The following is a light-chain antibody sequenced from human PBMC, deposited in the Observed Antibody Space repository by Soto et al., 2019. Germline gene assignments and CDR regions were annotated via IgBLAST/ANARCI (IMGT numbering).Light chain of an antibody. Sequence: QSVLTQPPSVSAAPGQKVSISCSGSTSNIGGNSVSWYQQLPGTAPKLRIYDDTKRPTGIPDRFSGSKSGTSATLGITGFQTGDEADYYCGSWDSSLSAYVFGTGTKVTV. J-gene: IGLJ1*01. CDR3: GSWDSSLSAYV. CDR2: DDT. V-gene: IGLV1-51*01. CDR1: TSNIGGNS.